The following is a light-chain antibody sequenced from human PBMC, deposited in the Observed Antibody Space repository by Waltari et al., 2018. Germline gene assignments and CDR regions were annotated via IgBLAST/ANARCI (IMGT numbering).Light chain of an antibody. J-gene: IGLJ2*01. CDR3: SSYAGSSNLI. V-gene: IGLV2-8*01. CDR1: SSANGSSHS. CDR2: EVN. Sequence: QSALTQPPSASGSPGQSVTISCTGTSSANGSSHSVSWYQQHPPKTPKLMIYEVNKRPSAVPDRFSGSKSGNTASLTVSGLQADDEADYYCSSYAGSSNLIFGGGTKLTVL.